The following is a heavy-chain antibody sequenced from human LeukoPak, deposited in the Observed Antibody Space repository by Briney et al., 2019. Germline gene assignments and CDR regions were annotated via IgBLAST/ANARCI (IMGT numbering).Heavy chain of an antibody. D-gene: IGHD6-13*01. CDR2: ISSSGSTI. J-gene: IGHJ4*02. CDR3: ARDTGTVDFFDY. CDR1: GFTFSSYE. Sequence: GGSLRLSCAASGFTFSSYEMNWVRQAPGKGLEWVSYISSSGSTIYYADSVKGRFTISRDNAKNSLYLQMNSLRAEDTAVYYCARDTGTVDFFDYWGQGTLVTVSS. V-gene: IGHV3-48*03.